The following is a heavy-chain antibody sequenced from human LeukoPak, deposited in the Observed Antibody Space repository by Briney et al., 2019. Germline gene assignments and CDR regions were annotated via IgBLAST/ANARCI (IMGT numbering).Heavy chain of an antibody. V-gene: IGHV3-74*03. Sequence: GGSLRLSCAASGFTFSSHWMHWVRQAPGKGLVWVSRINSDGSRTTYADSVKGRFTISRDKVKNTLFLQMNSLTAEDTAVYYCARESLFGLAEDYWGQGTLVTVSS. CDR3: ARESLFGLAEDY. J-gene: IGHJ4*02. CDR1: GFTFSSHW. CDR2: INSDGSRT. D-gene: IGHD3-10*02.